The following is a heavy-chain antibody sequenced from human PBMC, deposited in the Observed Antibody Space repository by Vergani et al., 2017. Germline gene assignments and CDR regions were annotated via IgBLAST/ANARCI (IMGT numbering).Heavy chain of an antibody. J-gene: IGHJ3*01. D-gene: IGHD3-9*01. CDR1: GFSLTTAGEG. Sequence: QITLRESGPTLVKPTQTLTLTCTFSGFSLTTAGEGVGWIRHPPGRALEWLAFVYWNDDERYSPSLKSRVTITKDTSKNEVILTMATMDPVDTATYYCVHRLGYFDWDGAFDVWGPGTMVTVSS. CDR2: VYWNDDE. V-gene: IGHV2-5*01. CDR3: VHRLGYFDWDGAFDV.